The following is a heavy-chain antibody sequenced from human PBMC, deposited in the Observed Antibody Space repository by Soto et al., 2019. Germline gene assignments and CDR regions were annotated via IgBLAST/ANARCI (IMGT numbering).Heavy chain of an antibody. Sequence: ASVKVSCKASGYTFTGYYVHWVRQAPGQRLEWMGWINPNSGGTNYAQYFQGRVTMTRDTTISTVYMELSRLRSDDTAVYFCAREDTAMVRSDYYYGLDVWGQGTTVTVSS. D-gene: IGHD5-18*01. V-gene: IGHV1-2*02. CDR3: AREDTAMVRSDYYYGLDV. J-gene: IGHJ6*02. CDR1: GYTFTGYY. CDR2: INPNSGGT.